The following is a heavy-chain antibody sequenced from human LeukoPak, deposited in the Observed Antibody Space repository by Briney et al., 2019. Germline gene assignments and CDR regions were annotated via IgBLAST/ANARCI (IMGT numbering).Heavy chain of an antibody. CDR3: ASSARIRYGMDV. V-gene: IGHV5-51*01. CDR1: GYSFTYW. CDR2: IYSGDSHT. Sequence: GESLKISCKGSGYSFTYWIGWVRQMPGKGLEWMGIIYSGDSHTKYSPSFQGRVTISADKSISTAYLQWSSLKASDTAMYYCASSARIRYGMDVWGQGTTVTVSS. J-gene: IGHJ6*02. D-gene: IGHD6-6*01.